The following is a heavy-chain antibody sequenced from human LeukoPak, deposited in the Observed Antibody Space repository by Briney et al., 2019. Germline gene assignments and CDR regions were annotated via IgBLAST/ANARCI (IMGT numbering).Heavy chain of an antibody. V-gene: IGHV4-4*02. CDR3: ARDRGLYYDSSGYYLNYYYMDV. CDR1: GGSISSSHW. D-gene: IGHD3-22*01. Sequence: SETLSLTCAVSGGSISSSHWWSWVRQPPGTGLEWIGEIYHSGSTNYNPSLRSRVTISVDQSKNQFSLKLSSVTAADTDVYYCARDRGLYYDSSGYYLNYYYMDVWGKGTTGTVSS. CDR2: IYHSGST. J-gene: IGHJ6*03.